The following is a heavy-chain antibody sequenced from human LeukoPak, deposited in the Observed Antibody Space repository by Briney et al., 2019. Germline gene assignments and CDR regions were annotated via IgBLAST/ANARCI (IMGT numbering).Heavy chain of an antibody. J-gene: IGHJ3*02. Sequence: ASVKVSCKASGYTFTGYYMHWVRQAPGQGLEWMGWINPNSGGTNYALKFQGRVTMTRDTSISTAYMELSRLRSDDTAVYYCARDRGDSSSWYKGAFDIWGQGTMVTVSS. CDR3: ARDRGDSSSWYKGAFDI. D-gene: IGHD6-13*01. V-gene: IGHV1-2*02. CDR2: INPNSGGT. CDR1: GYTFTGYY.